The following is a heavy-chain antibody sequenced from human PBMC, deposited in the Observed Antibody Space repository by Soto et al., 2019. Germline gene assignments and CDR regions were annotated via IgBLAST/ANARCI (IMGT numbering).Heavy chain of an antibody. CDR3: ARIPVDTSMIYWLDP. CDR2: IYYSGNT. CDR1: GGSVSSGDYY. Sequence: PSETLSLTCTVSGGSVSSGDYYWSWIRQPPGKGLEWIGYIYYSGNTNYNPSLKSRVIISVDTSKNLFSLKLTSVTAADTAVYYCARIPVDTSMIYWLDPWGQGXLVTVYS. V-gene: IGHV4-61*08. J-gene: IGHJ5*02. D-gene: IGHD5-18*01.